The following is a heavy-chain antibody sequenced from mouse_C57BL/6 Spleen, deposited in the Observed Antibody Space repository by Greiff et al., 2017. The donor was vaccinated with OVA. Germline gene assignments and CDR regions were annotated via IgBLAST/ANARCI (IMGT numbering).Heavy chain of an antibody. CDR2: ISSGSSTI. CDR3: ARGPDGYFYYFDY. Sequence: EVQRVESGGGLVKPGGSLKLSCAASGFTFSDYGMHWVRQAPEKGLEWVAYISSGSSTIYYADTVKGRFTISRDNAKNTLFLQMTSLRSEDTAMYYCARGPDGYFYYFDYWGQGTTLTVSS. V-gene: IGHV5-17*01. J-gene: IGHJ2*01. CDR1: GFTFSDYG. D-gene: IGHD2-3*01.